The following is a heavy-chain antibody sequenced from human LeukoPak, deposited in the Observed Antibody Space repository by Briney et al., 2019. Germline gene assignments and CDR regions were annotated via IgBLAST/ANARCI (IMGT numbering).Heavy chain of an antibody. D-gene: IGHD2-21*02. Sequence: SQTLSLTCTVSGGSISSGGYYWSWIRQHPGTGLEWIGYIYYSGSTYYNPSLKSRVTISVDTSKNQFSLKLSSVTAADTAVYYCARESSDRNYYYYGMDVWGQGTTVTVSS. J-gene: IGHJ6*02. CDR1: GGSISSGGYY. CDR2: IYYSGST. CDR3: ARESSDRNYYYYGMDV. V-gene: IGHV4-31*03.